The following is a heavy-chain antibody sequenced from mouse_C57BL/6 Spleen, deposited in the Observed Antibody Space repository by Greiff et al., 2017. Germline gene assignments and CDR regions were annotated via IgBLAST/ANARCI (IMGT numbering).Heavy chain of an antibody. D-gene: IGHD1-1*01. CDR2: ISYDGSN. V-gene: IGHV3-6*01. CDR1: GYSITSGYY. CDR3: ARLFITTVVSYFDY. Sequence: EVQLQQSGPGLVKPSQSLSLTCSVTGYSITSGYYWNWIRQFPGNKLEWMGYISYDGSNNYNPSLKNRISITRDTSKNQFFLKLNSVTTEDTATYYCARLFITTVVSYFDYWGQGTTLTVSS. J-gene: IGHJ2*01.